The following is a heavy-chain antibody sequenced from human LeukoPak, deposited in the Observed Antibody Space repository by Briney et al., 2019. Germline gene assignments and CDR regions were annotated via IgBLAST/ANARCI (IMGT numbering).Heavy chain of an antibody. Sequence: SSETLSLTCTVSGGSISSGGYYWSWIRQHPGKGLEWIGYIYYSGSTYYNPSLKSRVTISVDTSKNQFSLKLSSVTAADTAVYYCARVGTSGIAALFGVSDFDYWGQGTLVTVSS. J-gene: IGHJ4*02. CDR1: GGSISSGGYY. CDR3: ARVGTSGIAALFGVSDFDY. V-gene: IGHV4-30-4*08. CDR2: IYYSGST. D-gene: IGHD6-6*01.